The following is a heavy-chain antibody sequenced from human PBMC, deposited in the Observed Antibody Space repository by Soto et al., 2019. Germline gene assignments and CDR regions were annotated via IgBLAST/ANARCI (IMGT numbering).Heavy chain of an antibody. CDR2: ITRDSGTR. CDR1: GFSFSSYA. J-gene: IGHJ4*02. CDR3: AKDRVPGDGRLVFDY. D-gene: IGHD2-15*01. V-gene: IGHV3-23*01. Sequence: EVQLLESGGGLAQSGGSLRLSGAASGFSFSSYAMGWVRQAPGKGLEWVSDITRDSGTRKYADSVKGRITVSRDNSQSTVVLELNSLRAEDTAVYYCAKDRVPGDGRLVFDYWGQGILVTVSS.